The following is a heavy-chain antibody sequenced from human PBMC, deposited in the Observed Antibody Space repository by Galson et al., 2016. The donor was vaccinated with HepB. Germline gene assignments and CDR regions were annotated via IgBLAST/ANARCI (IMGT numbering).Heavy chain of an antibody. CDR3: ARLQATAMGFFDY. D-gene: IGHD5-18*01. CDR2: IYYSGST. Sequence: LSLTCTVSGGSISRYYWSWIRQPPGKGLEWIGYIYYSGSTNYNPSLKSRVTRPVETSNNQCPLRLSSVTAADTAVYYCARLQATAMGFFDYWGLGTLVTVSS. CDR1: GGSISRYY. J-gene: IGHJ4*02. V-gene: IGHV4-59*01.